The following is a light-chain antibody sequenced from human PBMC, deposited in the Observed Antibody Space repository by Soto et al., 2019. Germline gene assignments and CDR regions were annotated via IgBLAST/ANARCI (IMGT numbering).Light chain of an antibody. CDR2: AAT. J-gene: IGKJ3*01. CDR3: QQSYNATFN. V-gene: IGKV1-12*01. CDR1: QDINSR. Sequence: DIQMTQYPSSVSSSFGDTVTITCRASQDINSRLAWFQQQPGRPPKYVIQAATMLQSGFPSRFAGSGSGTDFTLTISSLKNEDYATYYCQQSYNATFNFGPGTKVDIK.